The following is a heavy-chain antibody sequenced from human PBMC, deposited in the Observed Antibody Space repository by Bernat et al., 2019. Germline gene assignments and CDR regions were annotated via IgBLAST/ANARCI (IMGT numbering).Heavy chain of an antibody. J-gene: IGHJ5*02. V-gene: IGHV1-3*01. Sequence: QVQLVQSGAEVKKPGASVLVSCKASGYTFTTYFIHWVRQAPGQGLEWMGYIHAGNGGTKYSENFQGRVTITRDTSASTGYMELSSLTSEDTAVYYCARTSSASNWLEPWGQGTLVTVSS. CDR2: IHAGNGGT. D-gene: IGHD6-6*01. CDR3: ARTSSASNWLEP. CDR1: GYTFTTYF.